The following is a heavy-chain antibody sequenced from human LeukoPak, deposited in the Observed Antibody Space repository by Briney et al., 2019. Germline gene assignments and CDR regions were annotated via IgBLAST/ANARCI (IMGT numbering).Heavy chain of an antibody. Sequence: GGTLRLSRAASGFTFSSYSMNWVRQAPGKGMEWVSSISSSSSNISSADSVKGRFTISRDNAKNSLYLQMNSLRAEDTAVCYCARDPSSGWPHDAFDIWGQGTMVTVSS. CDR3: ARDPSSGWPHDAFDI. J-gene: IGHJ3*02. CDR1: GFTFSSYS. CDR2: ISSSSSNI. V-gene: IGHV3-21*01. D-gene: IGHD6-19*01.